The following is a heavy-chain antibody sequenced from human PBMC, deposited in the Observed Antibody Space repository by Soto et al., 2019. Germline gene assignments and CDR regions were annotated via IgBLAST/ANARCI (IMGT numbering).Heavy chain of an antibody. D-gene: IGHD4-4*01. Sequence: EVQLVESGGGSVQPGGSLRLSCAASGFTFSSYWMHWVRQAPGKGLVCVSRISSDGSSTTYADSVKGRFTISRDNAKNTLYLQMNSLRVEDTGVYYCVRGEMATVGPFGYWGQGTLATVSS. J-gene: IGHJ4*02. CDR1: GFTFSSYW. CDR2: ISSDGSST. CDR3: VRGEMATVGPFGY. V-gene: IGHV3-74*01.